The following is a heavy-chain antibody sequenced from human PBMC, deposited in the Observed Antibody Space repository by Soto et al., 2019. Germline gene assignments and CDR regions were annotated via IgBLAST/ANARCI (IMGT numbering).Heavy chain of an antibody. CDR1: GFTFSTSA. Sequence: GGSLRLSCTASGFTFSTSAMSWVRQAPGRGLEWVSGISGSGAGTYYADSVKGRFTISRDNSKNTLYLQMSGLRAEDAAVYYCAKGPTVFGAVISFDYYYGMYVWGQGTPVTVSS. V-gene: IGHV3-23*01. J-gene: IGHJ6*02. D-gene: IGHD3-3*01. CDR3: AKGPTVFGAVISFDYYYGMYV. CDR2: ISGSGAGT.